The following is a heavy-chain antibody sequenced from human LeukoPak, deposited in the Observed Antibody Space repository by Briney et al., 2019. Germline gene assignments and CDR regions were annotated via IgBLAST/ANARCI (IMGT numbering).Heavy chain of an antibody. V-gene: IGHV3-74*01. CDR1: GFTFSRYW. CDR2: ITTDGSGT. J-gene: IGHJ3*02. D-gene: IGHD1-26*01. Sequence: GGSLRLSCADSGFTFSRYWMHWVRQVPGKGLVWVSHITTDGSGTSYADSVKGRFTISRDNAKNSLYLQMNSLRAEDTALYHCARQLSGWETPSAFDIWGQGTMVTVSS. CDR3: ARQLSGWETPSAFDI.